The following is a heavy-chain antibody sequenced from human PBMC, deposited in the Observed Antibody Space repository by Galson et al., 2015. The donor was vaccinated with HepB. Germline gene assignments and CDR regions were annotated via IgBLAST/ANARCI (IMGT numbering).Heavy chain of an antibody. Sequence: SVKVSCKASGYTFTSYGISWVRQAPGQGLEWMGWISAYNGNTNYAQKLQGRVTMTTDTSTSTAYMELRSLRSDDTAVYYCARDRAPHYYGSGSPNWFDPWGQGTLVTVSS. D-gene: IGHD3-10*01. CDR2: ISAYNGNT. CDR3: ARDRAPHYYGSGSPNWFDP. J-gene: IGHJ5*02. V-gene: IGHV1-18*01. CDR1: GYTFTSYG.